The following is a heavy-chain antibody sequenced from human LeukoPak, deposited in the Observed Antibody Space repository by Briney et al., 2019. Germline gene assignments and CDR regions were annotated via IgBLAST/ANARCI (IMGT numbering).Heavy chain of an antibody. D-gene: IGHD2-2*01. CDR3: AKAIGYCSSISCSPFDY. Sequence: GGSLRLSCAASGFTFNSYAMSWVRQAPGKGLEWVSAISGGGGTTYYADSVKGRFTISRDNSKNTLYLQMNSLRAEDTAVYYCAKAIGYCSSISCSPFDYWGQGTLVTVSP. CDR2: ISGGGGTT. J-gene: IGHJ4*02. CDR1: GFTFNSYA. V-gene: IGHV3-23*01.